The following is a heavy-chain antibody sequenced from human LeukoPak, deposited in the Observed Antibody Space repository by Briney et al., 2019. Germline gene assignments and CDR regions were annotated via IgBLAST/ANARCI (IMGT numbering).Heavy chain of an antibody. J-gene: IGHJ5*02. CDR3: VRSSYCSSTSCYAGRDWFDP. CDR1: GGTFSSYA. Sequence: SVKVSCKASGGTFSSYAISWVRQAPGQGLEWMGGIIPIFGTANYAQKFQGRVTITADKSTSTAYMELSSLRSEDTAVYYCVRSSYCSSTSCYAGRDWFDPWGQGTLVTVSS. D-gene: IGHD2-2*01. V-gene: IGHV1-69*06. CDR2: IIPIFGTA.